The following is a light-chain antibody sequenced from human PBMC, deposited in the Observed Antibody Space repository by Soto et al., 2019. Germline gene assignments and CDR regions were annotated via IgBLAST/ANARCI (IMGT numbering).Light chain of an antibody. CDR2: VAS. Sequence: AIQLTQSPSSLSASVGDRVTITCRASQGISNALAWYQQRSGEAPKLLIYVASRLEGGVPSRFSGSGSGTDFTLTISSLQPEYFATYYCQQFSDYPQITFGQGTRLEMK. V-gene: IGKV1D-13*01. J-gene: IGKJ5*01. CDR1: QGISNA. CDR3: QQFSDYPQIT.